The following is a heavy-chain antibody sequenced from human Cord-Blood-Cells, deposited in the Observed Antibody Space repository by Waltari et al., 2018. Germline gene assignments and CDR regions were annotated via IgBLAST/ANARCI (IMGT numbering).Heavy chain of an antibody. CDR3: ARTGPVLRYFDWFSHPLHYYYGMDV. V-gene: IGHV4-39*01. J-gene: IGHJ6*02. CDR1: GGSISSSSYY. D-gene: IGHD3-9*01. Sequence: QLQLQESGPGLVKPSETLSLTCTVSGGSISSSSYYWGRIRQPPGKGLEWIGSIYYSGSTYYNPSLKSRVTISVDTSKNQFSLKLSSVTAADTAVYYCARTGPVLRYFDWFSHPLHYYYGMDVWGQGTTVTVSS. CDR2: IYYSGST.